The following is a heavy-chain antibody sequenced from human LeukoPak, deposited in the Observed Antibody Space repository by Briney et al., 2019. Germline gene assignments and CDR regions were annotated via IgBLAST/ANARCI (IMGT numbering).Heavy chain of an antibody. J-gene: IGHJ4*02. CDR3: ARVDSGRSGVYYFDF. D-gene: IGHD6-19*01. Sequence: ASETLSLTCSVSGGSIDRNYWTWIRQPPGKGLEWLGLIYYSGSANYNAFLKSRVTISEDKSKNQIYLTMTSVTAADTAVYYCARVDSGRSGVYYFDFWGQGTLVIVSS. CDR2: IYYSGSA. V-gene: IGHV4-59*01. CDR1: GGSIDRNY.